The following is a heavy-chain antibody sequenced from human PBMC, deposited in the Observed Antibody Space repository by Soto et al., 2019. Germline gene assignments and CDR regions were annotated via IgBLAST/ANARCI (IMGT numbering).Heavy chain of an antibody. J-gene: IGHJ4*02. Sequence: QVQLVQSGAEVKKPGSSVKVSCKASGGTFSSYAISWVRQAPGQGLEWMGGIIPIFGTANYAQKFQGRVTITADKSTSTAYMELSSLRSEDTAVYYCAIPDLYCSSTSCYTWHYWGQGTLVTVSS. D-gene: IGHD2-2*02. V-gene: IGHV1-69*06. CDR2: IIPIFGTA. CDR1: GGTFSSYA. CDR3: AIPDLYCSSTSCYTWHY.